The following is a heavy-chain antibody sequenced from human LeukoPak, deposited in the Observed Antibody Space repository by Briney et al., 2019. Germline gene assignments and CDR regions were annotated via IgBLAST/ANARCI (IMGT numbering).Heavy chain of an antibody. J-gene: IGHJ4*02. V-gene: IGHV3-23*01. Sequence: GGSLRLSCAASGFTFSSYAMSWVRQAPGKGLEWVSAIGDSGGSTYDADSVKGRFTISRDNSKNTLYLQMNSLRAEDTAVYYCAKDTSIGRYCTNGVCFPFDYWGQGTLVTVSS. D-gene: IGHD2-8*01. CDR1: GFTFSSYA. CDR2: IGDSGGST. CDR3: AKDTSIGRYCTNGVCFPFDY.